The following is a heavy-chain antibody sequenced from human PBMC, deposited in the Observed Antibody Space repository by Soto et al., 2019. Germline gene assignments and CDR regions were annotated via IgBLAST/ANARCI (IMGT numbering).Heavy chain of an antibody. J-gene: IGHJ4*02. Sequence: GGSLRLSVAASGFTFSSYGMHWVRQAPGKGLEWVAVIWYDGSNKYYADSVKGRFTISRDNSKNTLYLQMNSLRAEDTAVYYCASDSIPPGDRFDYWGQGTLVTVSS. V-gene: IGHV3-33*01. CDR1: GFTFSSYG. CDR2: IWYDGSNK. CDR3: ASDSIPPGDRFDY. D-gene: IGHD2-21*01.